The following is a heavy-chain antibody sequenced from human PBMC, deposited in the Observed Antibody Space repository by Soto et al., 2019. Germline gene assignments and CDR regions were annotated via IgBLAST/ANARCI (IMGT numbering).Heavy chain of an antibody. J-gene: IGHJ4*02. CDR2: ISGYNGNS. CDR1: GYTFTSYG. D-gene: IGHD2-15*01. V-gene: IGHV1-18*01. CDR3: AREDIQDIVVVVVAPEVLGY. Sequence: QVQLVQSGAEVKKPGASVKVSCKASGYTFTSYGISGVRQAPGQGLEWMGRISGYNGNSNYAQTLQGRVTMTTDTSTSTAYMELRSLRSDVTAVYYCAREDIQDIVVVVVAPEVLGYWGQGTLVTVSS.